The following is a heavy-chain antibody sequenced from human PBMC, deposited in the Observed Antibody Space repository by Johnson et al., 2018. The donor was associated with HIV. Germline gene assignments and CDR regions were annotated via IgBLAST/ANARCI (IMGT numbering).Heavy chain of an antibody. CDR2: ITYDGSNK. J-gene: IGHJ3*02. CDR3: ARDGGIGSTREDAFDI. D-gene: IGHD2-2*01. V-gene: IGHV3-30-3*01. Sequence: QVQLVESGGGVVQPGRSLRLSCAASGFTFSSYAMHWVRQAPGKGLEWVAVITYDGSNKYYADSVTGRFTISRDTSKNTLSLQMNSLRDEDTAVYYCARDGGIGSTREDAFDIWGQGTMVIVSS. CDR1: GFTFSSYA.